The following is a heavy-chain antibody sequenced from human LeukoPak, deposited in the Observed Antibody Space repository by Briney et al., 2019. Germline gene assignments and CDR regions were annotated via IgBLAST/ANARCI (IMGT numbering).Heavy chain of an antibody. Sequence: GGSLRLSCAASGFTFSGSAVHWVRQASGKGLEWVGRIASKANSYATAYAASVKGRFTISRDDSKNTAYLQMNSLKTEDTAVYYCTTEGYSGYEGDAFDIWGQGTMVTVSS. CDR3: TTEGYSGYEGDAFDI. CDR1: GFTFSGSA. J-gene: IGHJ3*02. CDR2: IASKANSYAT. V-gene: IGHV3-73*01. D-gene: IGHD5-12*01.